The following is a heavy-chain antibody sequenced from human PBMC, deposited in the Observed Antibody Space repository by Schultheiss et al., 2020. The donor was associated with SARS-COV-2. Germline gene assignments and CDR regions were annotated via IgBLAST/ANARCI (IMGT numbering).Heavy chain of an antibody. CDR2: IVVGSGNT. CDR3: AAEDYSSGYYGQH. V-gene: IGHV1-58*01. Sequence: SVKVSCKASGFTFTSSAVQWVRQARGKRLEWIGWIVVGSGNTNYAQKFQERVTITRDMSTSTAYMELSSLRSEDTAVYYCAAEDYSSGYYGQHWGQGTLVTVSS. J-gene: IGHJ1*01. CDR1: GFTFTSSA. D-gene: IGHD3-22*01.